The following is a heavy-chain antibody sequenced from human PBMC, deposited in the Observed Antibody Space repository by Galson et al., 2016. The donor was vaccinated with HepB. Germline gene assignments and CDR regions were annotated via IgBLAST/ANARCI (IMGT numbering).Heavy chain of an antibody. D-gene: IGHD5-18*01. CDR2: IHYTGSI. Sequence: SETLSLTCTVSGGSISGYYWSWIRQPPGQGLEWIGYIHYTGSINYNPSLKGRVTISVDTSKNQFSLRLSSVTAADTAVHYCARGQQKYFFDYWGQGTLVTVSS. CDR3: ARGQQKYFFDY. J-gene: IGHJ4*02. V-gene: IGHV4-59*01. CDR1: GGSISGYY.